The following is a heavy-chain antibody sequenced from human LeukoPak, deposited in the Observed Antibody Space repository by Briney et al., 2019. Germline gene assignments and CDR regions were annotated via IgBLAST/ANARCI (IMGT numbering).Heavy chain of an antibody. CDR1: GYTFTGYY. D-gene: IGHD6-19*01. CDR2: INPNSGGT. CDR3: ARDRRATTGYSSGWYYRY. V-gene: IGHV1-2*02. J-gene: IGHJ4*02. Sequence: ASVKVSCKASGYTFTGYYMHWVRQAPGQGLEWMVWINPNSGGTNYAQKFQGRVTMTRDTSISTAYMELSRLRSDDTAVHYCARDRRATTGYSSGWYYRYWGQGTLVTVSS.